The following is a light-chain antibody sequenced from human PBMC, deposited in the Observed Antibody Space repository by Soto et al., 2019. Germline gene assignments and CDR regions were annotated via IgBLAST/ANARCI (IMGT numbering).Light chain of an antibody. CDR3: QSTDSSDTLIV. J-gene: IGLJ3*02. CDR1: ALSKRY. Sequence: SYELTQAPSVSVSPGQTARITCSGNALSKRYGYWYRQKPGQAPVLVIYQDKERASGIPERFSGSSSGTTVTLTISGVQADDEADYYCQSTDSSDTLIVFGGGTKVTVL. CDR2: QDK. V-gene: IGLV3-25*03.